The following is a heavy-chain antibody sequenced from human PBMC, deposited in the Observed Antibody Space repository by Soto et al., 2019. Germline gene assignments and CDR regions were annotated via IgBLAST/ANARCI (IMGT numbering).Heavy chain of an antibody. D-gene: IGHD6-19*01. CDR1: GGSISSGDYY. V-gene: IGHV4-30-4*01. Sequence: SETLSLTCTVSGGSISSGDYYWSWIRQPPGKGLEWIGYIYYSGSTYYNPSLKSRVTISVDTSKNQFSLKLSSVTAADTAVYYCAREVGGWEGSYFDYWGQGTLVTVSS. CDR2: IYYSGST. J-gene: IGHJ4*02. CDR3: AREVGGWEGSYFDY.